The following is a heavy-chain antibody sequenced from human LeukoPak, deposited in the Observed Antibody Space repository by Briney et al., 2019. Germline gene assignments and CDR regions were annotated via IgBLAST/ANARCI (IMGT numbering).Heavy chain of an antibody. CDR1: GYTFTDYA. Sequence: ASVKVSCKASGYTFTDYAMNWVRQAPGQGLEWMGWMNPKSGNRGYAQKFQGRVTIMRNTSINTAYMELSSLRSEDTAVYYCARGFRSGYSSGWYYFDYWGQGPLVTVSS. CDR2: MNPKSGNR. J-gene: IGHJ4*02. V-gene: IGHV1-8*01. D-gene: IGHD6-19*01. CDR3: ARGFRSGYSSGWYYFDY.